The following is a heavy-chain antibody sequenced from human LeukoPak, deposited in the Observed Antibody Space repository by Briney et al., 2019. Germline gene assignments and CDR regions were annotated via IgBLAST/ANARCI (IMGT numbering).Heavy chain of an antibody. CDR3: ARLKEGIDY. D-gene: IGHD3-10*01. V-gene: IGHV4-39*01. Sequence: SETLSLTCAVSGGSISGSSYFWGWIRQPPGKGLEWIGSIYYSGNTYYNPSLKSRVTISVDMSKSQFSLKLSSVTAADTAVYYCARLKEGIDYWGQGTLVTVSS. J-gene: IGHJ4*02. CDR1: GGSISGSSYF. CDR2: IYYSGNT.